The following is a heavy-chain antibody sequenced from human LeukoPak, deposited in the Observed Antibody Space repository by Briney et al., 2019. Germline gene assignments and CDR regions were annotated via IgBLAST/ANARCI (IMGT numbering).Heavy chain of an antibody. Sequence: GESLKISCKASGYTFTTNWIGGVRQMPGKGPEGMGIIYPDDSDTKYGPSLQGQVTISADKSLGTAYLQWSSLKASDTAMYYCARVGIVGYAFDIWGQGTMVTVSS. CDR1: GYTFTTNW. V-gene: IGHV5-51*01. D-gene: IGHD2-15*01. CDR3: ARVGIVGYAFDI. CDR2: IYPDDSDT. J-gene: IGHJ3*02.